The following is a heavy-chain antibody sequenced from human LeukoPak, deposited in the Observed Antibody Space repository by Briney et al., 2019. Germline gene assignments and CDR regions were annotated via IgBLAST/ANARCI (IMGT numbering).Heavy chain of an antibody. Sequence: ETXSLTCTVSGDSISSYYWSWVRQPAGKGMEWVGRIHPSGSTNYNPSLKSRVTLSVDTSKNQFSLKLSSVTAADTAVYYCARGPPPDFDYWGRGTLVTVSS. J-gene: IGHJ4*02. CDR1: GDSISSYY. CDR2: IHPSGST. V-gene: IGHV4-4*07. CDR3: ARGPPPDFDY.